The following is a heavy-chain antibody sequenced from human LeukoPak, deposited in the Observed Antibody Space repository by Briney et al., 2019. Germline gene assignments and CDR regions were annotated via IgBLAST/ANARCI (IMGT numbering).Heavy chain of an antibody. D-gene: IGHD3-3*01. Sequence: GGSLRLFCGASGVTFDDYAMHCGGRAPPGGGVGGSGMSWNSGSIGYADSVKGRFTISRDNDKNSLYLQMNSLRAEDTAVYYCARAVRFLEWLNAFDIWGQGTMVTVSS. CDR2: MSWNSGSI. CDR3: ARAVRFLEWLNAFDI. CDR1: GVTFDDYA. J-gene: IGHJ3*02. V-gene: IGHV3-9*01.